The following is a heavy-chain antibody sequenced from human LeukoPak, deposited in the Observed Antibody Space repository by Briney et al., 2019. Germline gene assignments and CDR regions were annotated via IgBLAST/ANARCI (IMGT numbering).Heavy chain of an antibody. Sequence: PSETLSLTCTVSGGSMSSYYWNWIRQPPGKGLEWIGYIYYSGSTNYNPSLKSRVTISVDTSKNQFSLKLSSVTAADTAVYYCARGPPAMVGYFDYWGQGTLVTVSS. CDR1: GGSMSSYY. V-gene: IGHV4-59*08. J-gene: IGHJ4*02. CDR3: ARGPPAMVGYFDY. CDR2: IYYSGST. D-gene: IGHD4/OR15-4a*01.